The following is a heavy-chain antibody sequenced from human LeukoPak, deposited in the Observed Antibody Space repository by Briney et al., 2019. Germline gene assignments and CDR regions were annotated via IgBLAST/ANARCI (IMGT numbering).Heavy chain of an antibody. D-gene: IGHD2-2*01. CDR3: AGDGGNYYSSTSCYADY. CDR2: ISSSSSNI. CDR1: GFTFSSYS. Sequence: GGSLRLSCAASGFTFSSYSMNWVRQAPGKGLEWVSYISSSSSNIYYADSLKGRFTISRANAKNSLYLQMNSLRAEDTAVYFCAGDGGNYYSSTSCYADYWGQGTLVTVSS. V-gene: IGHV3-21*05. J-gene: IGHJ4*02.